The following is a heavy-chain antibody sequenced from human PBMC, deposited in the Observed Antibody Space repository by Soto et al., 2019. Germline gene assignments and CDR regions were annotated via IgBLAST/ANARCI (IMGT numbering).Heavy chain of an antibody. CDR1: GYTFTSYA. J-gene: IGHJ6*03. Sequence: ASVKVSCKASGYTFTSYAMHWVRQAPGQRLEWMGWINAGNGNTKYSQKFQGRVTITRDTSASTAYMELSSLRSEDTAVYYCALCVRRNIVATIGSYYYYYMDVWGKGTTVTVSS. CDR3: ALCVRRNIVATIGSYYYYYMDV. V-gene: IGHV1-3*01. CDR2: INAGNGNT. D-gene: IGHD5-12*01.